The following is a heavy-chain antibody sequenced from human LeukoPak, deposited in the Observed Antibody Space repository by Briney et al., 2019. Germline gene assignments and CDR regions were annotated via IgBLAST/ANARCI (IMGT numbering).Heavy chain of an antibody. D-gene: IGHD4-17*01. J-gene: IGHJ4*02. Sequence: SGGSLRLSCAASGFTFSTYWMHWVRQAPGKGLVWGARIKGDGSSTNYADTVKGRFTISSDNSKTTLSLQTRSMRAEDTAVYYCARASTTVPNLLDHWGRGTLVTVSS. CDR3: ARASTTVPNLLDH. V-gene: IGHV3-74*01. CDR2: IKGDGSST. CDR1: GFTFSTYW.